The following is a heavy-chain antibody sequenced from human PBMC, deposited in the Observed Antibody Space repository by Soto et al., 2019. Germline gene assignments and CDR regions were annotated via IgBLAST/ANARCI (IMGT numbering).Heavy chain of an antibody. Sequence: EGQLVESGGGLVQPGGSLRLSCAASGFAFSSYWMHWVRQAPGKGLVWVSRIDPYETGITYAGYVQGRFTISRNNAKKSLVLQKNIVGSENIGGYFCSSETLGAMDSWGLGTLVPVTS. CDR3: SSETLGAMDS. J-gene: IGHJ1*01. CDR1: GFAFSSYW. V-gene: IGHV3-74*01. CDR2: IDPYETGI. D-gene: IGHD2-2*01.